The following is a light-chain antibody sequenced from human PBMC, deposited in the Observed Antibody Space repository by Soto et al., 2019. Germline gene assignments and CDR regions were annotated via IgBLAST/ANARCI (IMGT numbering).Light chain of an antibody. V-gene: IGKV1-5*03. CDR1: QSFSSW. CDR2: KAS. J-gene: IGKJ1*01. Sequence: DIQMTQSPSTLSASVGDRVTITCRASQSFSSWLAWYQQKPGKAPKLLIYKASSLESGVPSRFSGSGSGTEFSLTISSLQPDDFATYYCQQYKNYWTFGQGTKVEIK. CDR3: QQYKNYWT.